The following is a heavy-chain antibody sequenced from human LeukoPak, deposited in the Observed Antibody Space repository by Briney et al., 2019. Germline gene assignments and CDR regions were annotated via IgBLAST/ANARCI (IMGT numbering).Heavy chain of an antibody. CDR3: ARLITMVRGVIINNYYYMDV. CDR1: GGSISSYY. V-gene: IGHV4-4*07. CDR2: IYTSGST. J-gene: IGHJ6*03. D-gene: IGHD3-10*01. Sequence: PSETLSLTCTVSGGSISSYYWSWIRQPAGKGLEWIGRIYTSGSTNYNPSLKSRVTISVDTSKNQFSLKLSSVTAADTAVYYCARLITMVRGVIINNYYYMDVWGKGTTVTISS.